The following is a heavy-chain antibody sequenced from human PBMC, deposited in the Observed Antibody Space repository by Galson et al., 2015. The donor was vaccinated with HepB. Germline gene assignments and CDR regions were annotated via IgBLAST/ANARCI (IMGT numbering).Heavy chain of an antibody. V-gene: IGHV4-31*03. CDR3: AREDYCNYVGFDY. J-gene: IGHJ4*02. CDR2: IYYSGST. CDR1: GGSISSGGYY. D-gene: IGHD4-11*01. Sequence: TLSLTCTVSGGSISSGGYYWSWIRQHPGKGLEWIGYIYYSGSTYYNPSLKSRVTISVDTSKNQFSLKLSSVTAADTAVYYSAREDYCNYVGFDYWGQGTLVTVSS.